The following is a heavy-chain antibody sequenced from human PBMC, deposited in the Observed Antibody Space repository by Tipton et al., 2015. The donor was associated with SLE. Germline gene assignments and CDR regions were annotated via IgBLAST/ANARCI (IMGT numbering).Heavy chain of an antibody. D-gene: IGHD3-10*01. CDR1: GFTVSSIY. Sequence: SLRLSCTASGFTVSSIYMSWVRQAPGKGLEWVSVIYSGGSTYYADSVKGRFTISRHNSKNTVYLQMNSLRPEDTAVYYCARHPRHITASAIYPKAGSQHWGQGTLVTVSS. V-gene: IGHV3-53*04. CDR2: IYSGGST. CDR3: ARHPRHITASAIYPKAGSQH. J-gene: IGHJ1*01.